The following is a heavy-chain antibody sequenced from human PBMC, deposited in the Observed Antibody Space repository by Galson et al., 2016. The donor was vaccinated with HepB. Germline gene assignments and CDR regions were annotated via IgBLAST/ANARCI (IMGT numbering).Heavy chain of an antibody. CDR3: AKDWFEYSPGSGAFYDS. V-gene: IGHV3-30*18. J-gene: IGHJ4*02. D-gene: IGHD3-10*01. CDR1: GFTFSSYG. CDR2: ISYDGSNK. Sequence: SLRLSCAASGFTFSSYGMHWVRQAPGKGLEWVAMISYDGSNKYYIDSVKGRFTIPRDKSKNTQYLQMNSLRAEDTAVYYCAKDWFEYSPGSGAFYDSWGQGSLVTVSS.